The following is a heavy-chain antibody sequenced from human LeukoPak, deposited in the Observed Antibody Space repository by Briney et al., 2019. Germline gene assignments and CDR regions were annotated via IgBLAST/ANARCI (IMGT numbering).Heavy chain of an antibody. Sequence: GGSLRLSCVASGFIVSANCMSWVRQAPGRGLEWVSIIYSGGDVYYADSVKGRFTISRDNSKNTVYLQMNSLRAEDTAVYYCARGYDCFWGSYFGYWGQGTLVTVSS. V-gene: IGHV3-53*01. CDR3: ARGYDCFWGSYFGY. CDR2: IYSGGDV. J-gene: IGHJ4*02. CDR1: GFIVSANC. D-gene: IGHD3-16*01.